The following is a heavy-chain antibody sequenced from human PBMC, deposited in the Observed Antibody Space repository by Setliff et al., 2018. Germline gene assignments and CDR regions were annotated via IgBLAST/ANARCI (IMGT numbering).Heavy chain of an antibody. CDR1: GSTFSNAW. V-gene: IGHV3-15*01. CDR2: IKSKTDGGTT. CDR3: TTAPLAAASTC. J-gene: IGHJ4*02. Sequence: PGGSLRLSCAASGSTFSNAWMSWVRQAPGKGLEWVGRIKSKTDGGTTDYAAPVKGRFTISRDDSKNTLYLQMNSLKTEDTAVYYCTTAPLAAASTCWGQGTLVTVSS. D-gene: IGHD6-13*01.